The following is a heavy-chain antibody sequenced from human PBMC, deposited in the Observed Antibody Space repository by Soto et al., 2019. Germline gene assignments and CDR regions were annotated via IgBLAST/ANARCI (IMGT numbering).Heavy chain of an antibody. V-gene: IGHV1-3*01. J-gene: IGHJ5*02. CDR1: GYTFTSYA. CDR2: INAGNGNT. Sequence: ASVKVSCKASGYTFTSYAMHWVRQAPGQRLEWMGWINAGNGNTKYSQKFQGRVTITRDTSASTAYMELNSLKTEDTAVYYCTTNYYGGYDNWFDPWGQGTLVTVSS. D-gene: IGHD3-10*01. CDR3: TTNYYGGYDNWFDP.